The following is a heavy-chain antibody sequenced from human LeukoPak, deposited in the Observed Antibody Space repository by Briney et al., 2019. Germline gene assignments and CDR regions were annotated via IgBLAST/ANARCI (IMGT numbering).Heavy chain of an antibody. D-gene: IGHD3-22*01. CDR3: VRYDGSGI. J-gene: IGHJ4*02. CDR1: GFPVNTNY. Sequence: PGGSLRLSCAASGFPVNTNYMSWVRQAPGKGLEWVSVIHSGGNTYYADSVKGRFTISRDNSKNTVYLQMNSLRADDTAIYYCVRYDGSGIWGQGTLVTVSS. V-gene: IGHV3-53*01. CDR2: IHSGGNT.